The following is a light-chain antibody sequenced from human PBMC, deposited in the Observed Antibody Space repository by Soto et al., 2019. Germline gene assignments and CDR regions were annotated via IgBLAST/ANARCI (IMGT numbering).Light chain of an antibody. V-gene: IGKV1-33*01. J-gene: IGKJ4*01. CDR2: DAS. Sequence: DIQMTQSPSSLSASVGDRVTITCQASQDISNYLNWYQQKPGKAPKLLIYDASNLETGVPSRLSGSGSGTDFTFTISSLQPEDITTYYCQQYYNHPPLTFGGGTKVDIK. CDR1: QDISNY. CDR3: QQYYNHPPLT.